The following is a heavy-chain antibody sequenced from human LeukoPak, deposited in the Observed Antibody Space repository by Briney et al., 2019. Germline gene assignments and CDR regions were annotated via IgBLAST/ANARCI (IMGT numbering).Heavy chain of an antibody. J-gene: IGHJ4*02. Sequence: SVKVSCKASGGTFISYAISWVRQAPGQGLEWMGGIIPIFGTANYAQKFQGRVTITADESTSTAYMELSSLRSEDTAVYYCVRGPPVNYDFWSGYYHPHYYFDYWGQGTLVTVSS. CDR1: GGTFISYA. CDR3: VRGPPVNYDFWSGYYHPHYYFDY. CDR2: IIPIFGTA. D-gene: IGHD3-3*01. V-gene: IGHV1-69*13.